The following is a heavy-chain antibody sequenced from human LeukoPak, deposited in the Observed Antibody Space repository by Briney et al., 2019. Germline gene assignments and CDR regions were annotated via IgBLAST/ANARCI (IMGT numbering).Heavy chain of an antibody. D-gene: IGHD6-19*01. Sequence: ETSETLSLTCTVSGGSISSYYWSWIRQPPGKGLEWIGYIYYSGSTNYNPSLKSRVTISVDTSKNQFSLKLSSVTAADTAVYYCARGFSSGWYRIDYWGQGTLVTVSS. V-gene: IGHV4-59*01. CDR3: ARGFSSGWYRIDY. J-gene: IGHJ4*02. CDR2: IYYSGST. CDR1: GGSISSYY.